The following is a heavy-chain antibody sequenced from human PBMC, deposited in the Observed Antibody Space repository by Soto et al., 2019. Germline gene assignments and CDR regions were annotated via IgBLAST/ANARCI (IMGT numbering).Heavy chain of an antibody. Sequence: GGSLRLSCAASGFTFSSYEMNWVRQAPGKGLEWVSYISSSGRTIYYADSVKGRFTISRDNGKNSLYLQMNSLSAEDTAVYYCAREGISSGAACDIWGQGTMVTGSS. CDR1: GFTFSSYE. CDR3: AREGISSGAACDI. V-gene: IGHV3-48*03. CDR2: ISSSGRTI. J-gene: IGHJ3*02. D-gene: IGHD3-10*01.